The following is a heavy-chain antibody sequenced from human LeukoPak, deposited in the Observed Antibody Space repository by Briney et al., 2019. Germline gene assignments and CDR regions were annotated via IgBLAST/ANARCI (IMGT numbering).Heavy chain of an antibody. CDR2: IYGGGDT. J-gene: IGHJ5*02. CDR3: TRVQFQWFDP. CDR1: GFTFSITY. D-gene: IGHD6-19*01. Sequence: GGSLRLSCAASGFTFSITYMAWVRQTPGKVLEWVSVIYGGGDTKYADSVKGRFTVARDNSKKTLYLQMTNLRVEDTAVYYCTRVQFQWFDPWGQGALVTVSS. V-gene: IGHV3-66*01.